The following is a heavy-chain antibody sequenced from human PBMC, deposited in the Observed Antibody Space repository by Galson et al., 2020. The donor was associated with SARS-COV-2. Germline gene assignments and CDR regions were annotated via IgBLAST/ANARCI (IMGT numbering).Heavy chain of an antibody. D-gene: IGHD4-17*01. CDR2: IWYDVSNK. V-gene: IGHV3-33*06. J-gene: IGHJ4*02. CDR1: GFTFSSYG. CDR3: AKEGAYGDYGGALDY. Sequence: GGSLRLSCAASGFTFSSYGMHWVRQAPGKGLEWVAVIWYDVSNKYYADSVKGRFTISRDNSKNTLYLQMNSLRAENTAVYYCAKEGAYGDYGGALDYWGQGTLVTVSS.